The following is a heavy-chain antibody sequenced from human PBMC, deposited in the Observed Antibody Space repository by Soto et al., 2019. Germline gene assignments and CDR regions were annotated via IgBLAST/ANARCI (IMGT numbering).Heavy chain of an antibody. V-gene: IGHV3-48*03. CDR3: ARDRSRGYCSSTSCYPPLDAFDV. D-gene: IGHD2-2*01. J-gene: IGHJ3*01. CDR2: ISSSNTI. CDR1: GFTFSNSE. Sequence: PGGSLRLSCAASGFTFSNSEMNWVRQAPGKGLEWVSYISSSNTIHYADSVKGRFTISRDNAKNSLYLQMNSLRAEDTAVYYCARDRSRGYCSSTSCYPPLDAFDVRGQLTSVT.